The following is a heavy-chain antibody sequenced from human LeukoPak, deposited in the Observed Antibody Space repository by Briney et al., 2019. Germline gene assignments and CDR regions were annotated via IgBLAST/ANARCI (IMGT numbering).Heavy chain of an antibody. V-gene: IGHV3-30*04. J-gene: IGHJ4*02. CDR1: GFTFVSHA. Sequence: GGSLRLSCAASGFTFVSHAMHWVRQAPGKGLEWVALVSFDGSNQYYADSVKGRFTVSRDNSKNTLYLQMNSLRAEDTAVYYCAKAANEWELLAGYFDYWGQGTLVTVSS. D-gene: IGHD1-26*01. CDR2: VSFDGSNQ. CDR3: AKAANEWELLAGYFDY.